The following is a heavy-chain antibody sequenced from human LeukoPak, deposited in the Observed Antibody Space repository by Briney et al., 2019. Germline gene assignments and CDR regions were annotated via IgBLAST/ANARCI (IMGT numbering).Heavy chain of an antibody. V-gene: IGHV3-23*01. J-gene: IGHJ4*02. CDR1: EFTFGSYA. Sequence: GGSLRLSCAASEFTFGSYAMTWVRQAPGKGLEWVSAISGIGVATYYADSVKGRFTISRDNSKNTLYLQMNSLRAEDTAVYYCAKRAVTTFSAGFHYWGQGTLVTVSS. CDR3: AKRAVTTFSAGFHY. CDR2: ISGIGVAT. D-gene: IGHD4-17*01.